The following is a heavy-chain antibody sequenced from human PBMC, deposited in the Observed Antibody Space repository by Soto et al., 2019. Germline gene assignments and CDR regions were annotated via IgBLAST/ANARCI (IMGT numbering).Heavy chain of an antibody. CDR2: IIPILGIA. CDR3: ASQIAAAGYYYYYGMDV. J-gene: IGHJ6*02. V-gene: IGHV1-69*02. D-gene: IGHD6-13*01. Sequence: QVQLVQSGAEVKKPGSSVKVSCKASGGTFSSYTISWVRQAPGQGLEWMGRIIPILGIANYAQKFQGRVTITADKSTRTAYMELSSLRSEDTAVYYCASQIAAAGYYYYYGMDVWGQGTTVTGSS. CDR1: GGTFSSYT.